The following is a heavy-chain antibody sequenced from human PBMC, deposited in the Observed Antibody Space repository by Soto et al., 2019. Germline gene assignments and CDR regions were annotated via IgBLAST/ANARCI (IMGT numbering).Heavy chain of an antibody. CDR2: IIPIFGTA. CDR1: GGTFSSYA. D-gene: IGHD3-3*01. CDR3: ARWFGVVPKFYYYYGMDV. Sequence: QVQLVQSGAEVKKPGSSVKVSCKASGGTFSSYAISWVRQAPGQGLEWMGGIIPIFGTANYAQKFQGRVTITADESTSTAYMELSSLRSEDTAVYYCARWFGVVPKFYYYYGMDVWGPGTTVTVSS. J-gene: IGHJ6*02. V-gene: IGHV1-69*12.